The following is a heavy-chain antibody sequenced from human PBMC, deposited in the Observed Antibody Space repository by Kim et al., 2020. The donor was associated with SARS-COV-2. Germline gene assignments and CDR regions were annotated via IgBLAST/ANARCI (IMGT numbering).Heavy chain of an antibody. V-gene: IGHV3-15*01. J-gene: IGHJ6*02. Sequence: GGSLRLSCAASGFTFSNAWMSWVRQAPGKGLEWVGRIKSKTDGGTTDYAAPVKGRFTISRDDSKNTLYLQMNSLKTEDTAVYYCTTDPTHGYCSSTSCHKRPYYYYGRDVWGQGTTVTVSS. D-gene: IGHD2-2*02. CDR1: GFTFSNAW. CDR2: IKSKTDGGTT. CDR3: TTDPTHGYCSSTSCHKRPYYYYGRDV.